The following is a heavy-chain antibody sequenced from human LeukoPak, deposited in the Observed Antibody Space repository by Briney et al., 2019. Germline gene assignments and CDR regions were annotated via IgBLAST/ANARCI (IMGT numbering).Heavy chain of an antibody. CDR1: GGSISSSSYY. D-gene: IGHD6-13*01. Sequence: PSETLSLTCTVSGGSISSSSYYWGWIRQPAGKGLGWIGSIYYSGSTYYNPSLKSRVTISVDTSKKQFSLKLSSVTAADTAVYYCARVGRTADRNMAAAGPFNWIDPWGQGTLVTVSS. J-gene: IGHJ5*02. CDR2: IYYSGST. CDR3: ARVGRTADRNMAAAGPFNWIDP. V-gene: IGHV4-39*07.